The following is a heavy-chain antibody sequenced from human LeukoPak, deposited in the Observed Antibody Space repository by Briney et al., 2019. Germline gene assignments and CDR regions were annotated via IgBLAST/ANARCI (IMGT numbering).Heavy chain of an antibody. D-gene: IGHD3-3*01. Sequence: SETLSLTCAVYGGSFSGYYWSWIRQPPGKGREWIGEINHSGSTNYNPSLKGRVTISVDTSKHQFSLKLGYVTAADTAVYYCARAGFITISYWGQGTLVTVAS. V-gene: IGHV4-34*01. CDR1: GGSFSGYY. CDR2: INHSGST. CDR3: ARAGFITISY. J-gene: IGHJ4*02.